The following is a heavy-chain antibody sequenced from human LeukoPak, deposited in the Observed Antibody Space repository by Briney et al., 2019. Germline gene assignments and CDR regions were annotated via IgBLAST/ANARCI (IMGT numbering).Heavy chain of an antibody. CDR2: ISGSGGST. CDR1: GFTFSSYA. J-gene: IGHJ4*02. V-gene: IGHV3-23*01. CDR3: AKESRYSYGSNYFDY. D-gene: IGHD5-18*01. Sequence: GRSLRLSCAASGFTFSSYAMSWVRQAPGKGLEWVSAISGSGGSTYYADSVKGRFTISRDNSKNTLYLQMNSLRAEDTAVYYCAKESRYSYGSNYFDYWGQGTLVTVSS.